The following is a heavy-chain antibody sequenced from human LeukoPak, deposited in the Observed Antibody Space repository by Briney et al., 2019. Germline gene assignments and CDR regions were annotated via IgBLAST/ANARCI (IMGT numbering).Heavy chain of an antibody. CDR2: INPNSGGT. CDR3: AREEYSSSSFDY. V-gene: IGHV1-2*02. CDR1: GYTFTGYY. D-gene: IGHD6-13*01. Sequence: ASVKVSCKASGYTFTGYYIHWVRRAPGQGLEWMGWINPNSGGTNYAQKFQGRVTMTRDTSISTAYMELSRLRSDDTAVYYCAREEYSSSSFDYWGQGTLVTVSS. J-gene: IGHJ4*02.